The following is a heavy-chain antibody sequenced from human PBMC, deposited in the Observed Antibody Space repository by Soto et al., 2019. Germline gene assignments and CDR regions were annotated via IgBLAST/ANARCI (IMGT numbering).Heavy chain of an antibody. CDR1: GYPFTTYY. J-gene: IGHJ4*02. V-gene: IGHV1-2*02. D-gene: IGHD1-26*01. CDR2: IDPRSGGT. CDR3: ATDDYGSFPY. Sequence: HVQLVQSGTEVKKSGASVRVSCMVSGYPFTTYYIHWVRQAPGQGLEWMGWIDPRSGGTVYEQKFQGRVTMTRDTSISTVYMDLSGLTSDDTALYYCATDDYGSFPYWGQGSLVTVSS.